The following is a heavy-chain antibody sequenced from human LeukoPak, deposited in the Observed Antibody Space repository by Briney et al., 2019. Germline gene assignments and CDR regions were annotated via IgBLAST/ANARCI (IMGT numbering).Heavy chain of an antibody. Sequence: GESLKISCKGSGYSFTSYWIGWVRQMPGKGLEWMGIIYPGDSDTRYSPSFQGQVTISADKSISTAYLQWSSLKASDTAMYYCARLGGSSGWYFSGANWFDPWGQGTLVTVS. CDR1: GYSFTSYW. CDR3: ARLGGSSGWYFSGANWFDP. J-gene: IGHJ5*02. D-gene: IGHD6-19*01. CDR2: IYPGDSDT. V-gene: IGHV5-51*01.